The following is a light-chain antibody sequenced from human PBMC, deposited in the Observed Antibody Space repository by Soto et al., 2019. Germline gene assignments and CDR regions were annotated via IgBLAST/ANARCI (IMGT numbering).Light chain of an antibody. Sequence: SYELTQPPSVSVAPGETAKITCGGNNIGSKSVHWYQQKPGQAPVLGMYYDRVRPSGIPERFSGSNSGNTATLTISRVEAGDEADYYCQVWDSSSAHVLFGGGTKLTVL. CDR2: YDR. CDR3: QVWDSSSAHVL. J-gene: IGLJ2*01. V-gene: IGLV3-21*04. CDR1: NIGSKS.